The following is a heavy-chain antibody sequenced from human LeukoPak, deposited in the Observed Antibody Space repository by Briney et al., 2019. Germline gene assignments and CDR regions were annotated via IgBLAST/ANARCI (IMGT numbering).Heavy chain of an antibody. D-gene: IGHD3-16*01. CDR1: GGSISSSTYY. Sequence: PSETLSLTCTVSGGSISSSTYYWGWIRQPPGKGLEWIGSISYSGNIYYNPSLKSRVTISVDTSKNQFSLKLSSVTAADTAVYYCARQRRLELPDYWGQGTLVAVSS. CDR3: ARQRRLELPDY. CDR2: ISYSGNI. V-gene: IGHV4-39*01. J-gene: IGHJ4*02.